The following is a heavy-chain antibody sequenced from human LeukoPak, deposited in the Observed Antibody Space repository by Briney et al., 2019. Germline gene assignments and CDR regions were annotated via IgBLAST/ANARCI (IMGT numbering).Heavy chain of an antibody. CDR1: GFTFSSYW. CDR3: ARETRWFDP. Sequence: GGSLRLSCAASGFTFSSYWMSWVRQAPGKGLEWVSVIYSGGSTYYADSVKGRFTISRDNSKNTLYLQMNSLRAEDTAVYYCARETRWFDPWGQGTLVTVSS. D-gene: IGHD4-11*01. CDR2: IYSGGST. V-gene: IGHV3-66*01. J-gene: IGHJ5*02.